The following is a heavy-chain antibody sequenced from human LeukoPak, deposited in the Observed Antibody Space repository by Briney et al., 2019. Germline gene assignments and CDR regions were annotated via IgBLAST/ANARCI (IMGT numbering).Heavy chain of an antibody. D-gene: IGHD3-22*01. CDR2: INPNSGGT. CDR1: GYTFTGYY. V-gene: IGHV1-2*02. J-gene: IGHJ4*02. CDR3: ARSTPTNYYYGSSGYTRGDY. Sequence: ASVKVSCKASGYTFTGYYMHWVRQAPGQGLEWMGWINPNSGGTNYAQKFQGRVTMTRDTSISTAYMELSRLRSDDPAVYYCARSTPTNYYYGSSGYTRGDYWGQGTLVTVSS.